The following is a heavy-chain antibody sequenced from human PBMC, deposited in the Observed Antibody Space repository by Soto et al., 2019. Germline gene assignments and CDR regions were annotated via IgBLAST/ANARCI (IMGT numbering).Heavy chain of an antibody. J-gene: IGHJ6*02. D-gene: IGHD6-13*01. CDR3: DRDGKQQLVHYYYYYGMDV. Sequence: GASVKVSCKASGYTFTSYYMHWVRQAPGQGLEWMGIINPSGGSTSYAQKFQGRVTMTRDTSTSTVYMELSSLRSEDTAVYYCDRDGKQQLVHYYYYYGMDVWGQGTTVTVSS. V-gene: IGHV1-46*03. CDR1: GYTFTSYY. CDR2: INPSGGST.